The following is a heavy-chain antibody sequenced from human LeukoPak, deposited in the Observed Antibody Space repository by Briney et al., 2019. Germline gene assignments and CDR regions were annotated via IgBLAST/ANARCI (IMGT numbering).Heavy chain of an antibody. J-gene: IGHJ4*02. Sequence: GGSLRLSCAASGFTFSSYWMHWVRHAPGKGLVWVSRINSDGSGTIYADSVQGRLTISRDNAKNTLYLQMNSLRAEDTAVYYCACDRDYYDSSGYYNYWGQGTLVTVSS. CDR3: ACDRDYYDSSGYYNY. CDR1: GFTFSSYW. V-gene: IGHV3-74*01. CDR2: INSDGSGT. D-gene: IGHD3-22*01.